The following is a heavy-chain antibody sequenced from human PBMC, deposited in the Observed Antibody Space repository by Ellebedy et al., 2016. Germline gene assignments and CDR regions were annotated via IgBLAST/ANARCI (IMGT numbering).Heavy chain of an antibody. J-gene: IGHJ4*02. CDR3: ARHPRRVYSSSWYPRGS. D-gene: IGHD6-13*01. V-gene: IGHV4-39*01. CDR2: IYYSGST. Sequence: SETLSLTXTVSGGSISSSSYYWGWIRQPPGKGLEWIGSIYYSGSTYYNPSLKSRVTISVDTSKHQFSLNLSSVTAADTAVYYCARHPRRVYSSSWYPRGSWGQGTLVTVSS. CDR1: GGSISSSSYY.